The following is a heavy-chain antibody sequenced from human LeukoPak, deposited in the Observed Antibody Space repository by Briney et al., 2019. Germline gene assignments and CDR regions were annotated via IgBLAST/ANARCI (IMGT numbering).Heavy chain of an antibody. J-gene: IGHJ4*02. D-gene: IGHD1-14*01. CDR1: GGTFSSYG. CDR3: ARGGTFYRRTLLNYFDY. CDR2: IIPISGTA. Sequence: ASVKVSCKASGGTFSSYGISWVRQAPGQGLEWMGGIIPISGTADYAQRFQGRVTFTTDESTSTAYMELTSLRSEDTAVYCCARGGTFYRRTLLNYFDYWGQGSLVTVSS. V-gene: IGHV1-69*05.